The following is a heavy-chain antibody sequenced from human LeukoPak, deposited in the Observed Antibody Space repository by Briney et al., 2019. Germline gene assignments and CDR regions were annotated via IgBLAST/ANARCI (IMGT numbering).Heavy chain of an antibody. CDR1: GFTFSSYA. CDR2: ISYDGSNK. CDR3: QAVRGAVDY. J-gene: IGHJ4*02. Sequence: GGPLRLSCAASGFTFSSYAMSWVRQAPGKGLEWVAVISYDGSNKYYADSVKGRFTISRDNSKNTLYLQMNSLRAEDTAVYYCQAVRGAVDYWGQGTPVTVSS. V-gene: IGHV3-30-3*01. D-gene: IGHD3-10*01.